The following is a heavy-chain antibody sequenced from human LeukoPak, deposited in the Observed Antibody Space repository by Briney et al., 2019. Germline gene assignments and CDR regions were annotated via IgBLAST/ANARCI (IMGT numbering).Heavy chain of an antibody. CDR2: ISGSGGST. J-gene: IGHJ3*01. CDR1: GFTVSGTY. Sequence: PGGALRLSCAASGFTVSGTYMTWVRQAPGKGLEWAAISGSGGSTYYADSVQGRFTISRDNSKNTLYLQMNSLRAEDTAVYYCAKDLLPRALWGQGTMVTVSS. CDR3: AKDLLPRAL. V-gene: IGHV3-23*01.